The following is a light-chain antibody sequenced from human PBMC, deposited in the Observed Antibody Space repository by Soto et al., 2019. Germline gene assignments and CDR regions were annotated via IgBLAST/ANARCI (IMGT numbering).Light chain of an antibody. CDR3: QQYNSYSLT. CDR1: QSVSSC. CDR2: GAS. Sequence: EIVLTQSPATLTLYPGERATLSCRGSQSVSSCLAWYQQKPGKAPKLLIYGASSRETGIPARFSGSGSGTEFTLTISSLQPADFATYYCQQYNSYSLTFGQGTKV. V-gene: IGKV3-11*01. J-gene: IGKJ1*01.